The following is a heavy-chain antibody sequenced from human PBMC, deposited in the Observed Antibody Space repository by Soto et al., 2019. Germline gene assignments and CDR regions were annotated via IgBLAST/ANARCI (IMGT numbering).Heavy chain of an antibody. J-gene: IGHJ4*02. CDR1: GDSISSAAYC. CDR2: IYDGGTT. D-gene: IGHD7-27*01. V-gene: IGHV4-30-4*01. Sequence: SESLSLTCAASGDSISSAAYCWSWIRQSPDKGLEWIGHIYDGGTTYSSPSLQGRVTISADTSETQFSLKLSSVGAADTAVYYCARGPSGDKIDYWGQGIQVTVSS. CDR3: ARGPSGDKIDY.